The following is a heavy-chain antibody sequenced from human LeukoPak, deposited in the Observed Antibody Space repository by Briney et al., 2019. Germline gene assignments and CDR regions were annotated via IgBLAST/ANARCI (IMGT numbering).Heavy chain of an antibody. V-gene: IGHV1-18*01. CDR3: ASGSYSEYYFDY. J-gene: IGHJ4*02. D-gene: IGHD1-26*01. CDR1: GYTFTSYG. Sequence: RASVKVSCKPSGYTFTSYGISWVRQAPGHGLEWMGWISAYNGDTKHAQKFLGRVTMTTETSTSTAYMELRSLRSDDTAVYYCASGSYSEYYFDYWGQGTLVTVSS. CDR2: ISAYNGDT.